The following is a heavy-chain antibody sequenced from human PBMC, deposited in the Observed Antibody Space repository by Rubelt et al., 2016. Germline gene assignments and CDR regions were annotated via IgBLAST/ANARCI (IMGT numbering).Heavy chain of an antibody. CDR3: AKGILRWSVGYGMDV. CDR2: ISWNSGSI. CDR1: GFTFDDYA. J-gene: IGHJ6*02. Sequence: EVQLVESGGGLVQPGRSLRLSCAASGFTFDDYAMHWVRQAPGKGLEWVSGISWNSGSIGYADSVKGRFTISRDNAKNSLYLQMNSLRAEDTALYYCAKGILRWSVGYGMDVWGQGTTVTVS. D-gene: IGHD4-23*01. V-gene: IGHV3-9*01.